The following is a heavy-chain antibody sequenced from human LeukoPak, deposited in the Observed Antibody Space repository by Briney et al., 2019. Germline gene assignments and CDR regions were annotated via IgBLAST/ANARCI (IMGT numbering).Heavy chain of an antibody. D-gene: IGHD3-10*01. CDR1: GGSISSYY. J-gene: IGHJ4*02. Sequence: PSETLSLTCTVSGGSISSYYWSWIRQPAGKGLEWIGRIYTSGSTNYNPSLKSRVTMSVDTSKNQFSLKLSSVTAADTAVYYCARDLSVYGSEYYFDYWGQGTLVTVSS. V-gene: IGHV4-4*07. CDR2: IYTSGST. CDR3: ARDLSVYGSEYYFDY.